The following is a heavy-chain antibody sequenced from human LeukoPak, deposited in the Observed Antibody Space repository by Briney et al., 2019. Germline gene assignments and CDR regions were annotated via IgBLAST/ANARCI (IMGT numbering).Heavy chain of an antibody. Sequence: ASVKVSCKASGGTFSSYAISWVRQAPGQGLEWMGWMNPNSGNTGYAQKFQGRVTMTRNTSISTAYMELSSLRSEDTAVYYCARGRRGYSYGKYYYGMDVWGQGTTVTVSS. D-gene: IGHD5-18*01. V-gene: IGHV1-8*02. CDR2: MNPNSGNT. CDR3: ARGRRGYSYGKYYYGMDV. J-gene: IGHJ6*02. CDR1: GGTFSSYA.